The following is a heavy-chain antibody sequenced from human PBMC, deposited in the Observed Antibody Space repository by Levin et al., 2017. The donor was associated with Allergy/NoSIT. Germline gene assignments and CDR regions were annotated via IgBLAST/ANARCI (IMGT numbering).Heavy chain of an antibody. V-gene: IGHV4-30-4*01. Sequence: SSETLSLTCTVSGGSISSDDYYWTWIRQPPGKGLEWIGYIYYSGSTYYNPSLKSRLTISLDTSKSQFSLGLSSVTAADTAVYYCARALRYDSRGWDYWGQGTLVTVSS. J-gene: IGHJ4*02. CDR2: IYYSGST. CDR3: ARALRYDSRGWDY. CDR1: GGSISSDDYY. D-gene: IGHD3-22*01.